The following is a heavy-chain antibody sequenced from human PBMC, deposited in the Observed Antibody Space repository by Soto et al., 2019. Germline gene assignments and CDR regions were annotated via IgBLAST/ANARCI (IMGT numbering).Heavy chain of an antibody. J-gene: IGHJ6*02. Sequence: PGGSLRLSCAASGFTVSSNYMSWVRQAPGKGLEWVSVIYSGGSTYYADSVKGRFTISRDNSKNTLYLQMNSLRAEDTAVYYCAKGAVVTDYYYYGMDVWGQGTTVTVS. CDR1: GFTVSSNY. CDR2: IYSGGST. D-gene: IGHD2-15*01. CDR3: AKGAVVTDYYYYGMDV. V-gene: IGHV3-53*01.